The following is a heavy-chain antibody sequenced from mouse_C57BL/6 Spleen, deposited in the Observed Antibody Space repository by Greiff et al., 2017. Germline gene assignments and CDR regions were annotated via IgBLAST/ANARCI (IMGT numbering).Heavy chain of an antibody. CDR2: IYPRSGNT. J-gene: IGHJ4*01. CDR1: GYTFTSYG. D-gene: IGHD1-1*02. Sequence: VQLQPSGAELARPGASVKLSCKASGYTFTSYGISWVKQRTGQGLEWIGEIYPRSGNTYYNEKFKGKATLTADKSSSTAYMELRSLTSEDSAVYFCARSDYDYAMDYWGQGTSVTVSS. V-gene: IGHV1-81*01. CDR3: ARSDYDYAMDY.